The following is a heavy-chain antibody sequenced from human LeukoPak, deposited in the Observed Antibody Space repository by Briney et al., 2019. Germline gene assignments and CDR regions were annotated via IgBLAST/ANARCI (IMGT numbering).Heavy chain of an antibody. CDR3: ARAPFGEPFAY. D-gene: IGHD3-10*01. Sequence: RGSLRLSCAASAFTFSDYYMSWIRQAPGDGLGWVSYISSSGSTIYHADSVKGRFTISRDNAKNSLYLQMNSLRAEDTAVYYCARAPFGEPFAYWGQGTLVTVSS. V-gene: IGHV3-11*01. J-gene: IGHJ4*02. CDR2: ISSSGSTI. CDR1: AFTFSDYY.